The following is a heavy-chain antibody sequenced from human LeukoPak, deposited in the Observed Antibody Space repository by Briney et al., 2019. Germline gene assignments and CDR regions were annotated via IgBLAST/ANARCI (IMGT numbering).Heavy chain of an antibody. V-gene: IGHV3-30-3*01. CDR2: ISYDGSNK. CDR1: GFTFSSYW. CDR3: AREAYYYQFDY. J-gene: IGHJ4*02. Sequence: GGSLRLSCAASGFTFSSYWMNWARQAPGKGLEWVAVISYDGSNKYYADSVKGRFTISRDNSKNTLYLQMNSLRAEDTAVYYCAREAYYYQFDYWGQGTLVTVSS. D-gene: IGHD3-10*01.